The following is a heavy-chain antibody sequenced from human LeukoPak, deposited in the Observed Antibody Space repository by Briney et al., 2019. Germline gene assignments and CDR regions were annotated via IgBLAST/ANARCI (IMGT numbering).Heavy chain of an antibody. V-gene: IGHV3-74*01. CDR1: GVTFKNYW. CDR2: INTDGSHT. J-gene: IGHJ4*02. CDR3: ARIKVGATGIDY. D-gene: IGHD1-26*01. Sequence: GGSLRLSCAASGVTFKNYWMHWVRQAPGKGLVWVSRINTDGSHTNYADSVKGRFTFSRDNAKNTLYLQMNSLRVEDTAVYYCARIKVGATGIDYWGQGTLVTVSS.